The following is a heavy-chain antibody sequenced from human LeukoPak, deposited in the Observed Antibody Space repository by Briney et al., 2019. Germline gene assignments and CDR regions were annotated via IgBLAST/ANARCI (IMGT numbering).Heavy chain of an antibody. J-gene: IGHJ4*02. CDR2: INPTGGST. CDR3: ARDHYHKIHSVMVTAPDY. Sequence: ASVKVSCKASGYIFTSYYMHWVRQAPGEGLEWMGIINPTGGSTSYAQKFQGRVTMTRDTSTSTVYMELSGLRSEDTAVYYCARDHYHKIHSVMVTAPDYWGQGTLVIVSS. D-gene: IGHD2-21*02. CDR1: GYIFTSYY. V-gene: IGHV1-46*01.